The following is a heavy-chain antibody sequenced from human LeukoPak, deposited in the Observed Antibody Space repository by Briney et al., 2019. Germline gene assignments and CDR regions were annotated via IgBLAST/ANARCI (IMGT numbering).Heavy chain of an antibody. CDR3: ARGGYYYVSAHFYY. V-gene: IGHV3-7*04. Sequence: GGSLRLSCAASGFTFTNNFMSWVRQVPGKGLEWVANIKQDGSETTYADSVRGRFTIFRDNAKDSVYLQMNSLRGEDTAVYYCARGGYYYVSAHFYYWGRGTLVTVSS. D-gene: IGHD3-22*01. J-gene: IGHJ4*02. CDR1: GFTFTNNF. CDR2: IKQDGSET.